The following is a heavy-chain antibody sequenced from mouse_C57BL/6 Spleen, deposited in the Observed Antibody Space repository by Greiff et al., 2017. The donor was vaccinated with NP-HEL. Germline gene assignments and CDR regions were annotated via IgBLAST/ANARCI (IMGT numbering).Heavy chain of an antibody. CDR3: ASEGTTVVGYWYFDV. CDR2: ISYDGSN. V-gene: IGHV3-6*01. D-gene: IGHD1-1*01. Sequence: ESGPGLVKPSQSLSLTCSVTGYSITSGYYWNWLRQFPGNKLEWMGYISYDGSNNYNPSLKNRISITRDTSKNQFFLKLNSVTTEDTATYYCASEGTTVVGYWYFDVWGTGTTVTVSS. J-gene: IGHJ1*03. CDR1: GYSITSGYY.